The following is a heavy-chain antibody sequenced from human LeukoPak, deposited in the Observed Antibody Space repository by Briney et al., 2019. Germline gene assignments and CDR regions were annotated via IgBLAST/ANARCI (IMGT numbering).Heavy chain of an antibody. CDR1: GYTFTNSG. D-gene: IGHD2-15*01. Sequence: ASVKVSCKASGYTFTNSGISWVRQAPGQGLEWMAWISTYDHDTNYAQKFRGRVTMTTDTSTSTAYMELRSLGSDDTAVYYCVRDYFCSGGTCDDCFDPWGQGTLVTVSS. V-gene: IGHV1-18*01. CDR3: VRDYFCSGGTCDDCFDP. CDR2: ISTYDHDT. J-gene: IGHJ5*02.